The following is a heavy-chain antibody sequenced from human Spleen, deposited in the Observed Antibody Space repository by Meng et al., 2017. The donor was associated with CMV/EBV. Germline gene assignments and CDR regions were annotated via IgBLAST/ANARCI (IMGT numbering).Heavy chain of an antibody. CDR2: ISPTGTYI. CDR1: GFICSEYT. J-gene: IGHJ6*02. CDR3: TRGGGGPYGMDV. V-gene: IGHV3-21*01. Sequence: GGSLRLSCAASGFICSEYTLSWVRQAPGKGLEWVSSISPTGTYIYYADSLKGRLTISRDNARISFYMRMNSLRAEDTAVYYCTRGGGGPYGMDVWGQGTTVTVSS. D-gene: IGHD3-16*01.